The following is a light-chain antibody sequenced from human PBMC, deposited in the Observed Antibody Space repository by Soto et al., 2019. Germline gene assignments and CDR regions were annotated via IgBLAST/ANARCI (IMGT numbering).Light chain of an antibody. CDR2: DVS. CDR3: SSYTSSSTEV. J-gene: IGLJ1*01. V-gene: IGLV2-14*01. CDR1: SSDVGGYNY. Sequence: QSALTQPVSVSGSPGQSSTISCAGTSSDVGGYNYVSWYQQHPGKAPKLMIYDVSNRPSGVSNRFSGSKSGNTASLTISGLQAEDEADYYCSSYTSSSTEVFGTGTKVTVL.